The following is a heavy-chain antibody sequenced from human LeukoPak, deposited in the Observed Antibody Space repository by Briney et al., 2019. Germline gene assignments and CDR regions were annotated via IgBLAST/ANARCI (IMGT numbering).Heavy chain of an antibody. V-gene: IGHV3-21*04. CDR1: AFTFSTYS. CDR2: ISRSSTYI. CDR3: ARAYNSGWYEDGPLDY. Sequence: GGSLRLSCAASAFTFSTYSMNWVRQAPGQGLDWVSSISRSSTYIHYADSVKGRFTISRDNAKNSLYLQMNSLRAGDTAVYYCARAYNSGWYEDGPLDYWGQGALVTVSS. D-gene: IGHD6-19*01. J-gene: IGHJ4*02.